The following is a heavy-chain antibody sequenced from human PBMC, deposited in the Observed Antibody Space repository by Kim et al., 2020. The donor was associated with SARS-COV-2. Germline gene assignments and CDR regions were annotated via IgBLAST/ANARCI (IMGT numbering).Heavy chain of an antibody. CDR3: ARDPRDGYGLEAFDI. D-gene: IGHD5-12*01. J-gene: IGHJ3*02. V-gene: IGHV1-46*01. Sequence: ASVKVSCKASGYTFTSYYMHWVRQAPGQGLEWMGIINPSGGSTSYAQKFQGRVTMTRDTSTSTVYMELSSLRSEDTAVYYCARDPRDGYGLEAFDIWGKGTMVTVSS. CDR2: INPSGGST. CDR1: GYTFTSYY.